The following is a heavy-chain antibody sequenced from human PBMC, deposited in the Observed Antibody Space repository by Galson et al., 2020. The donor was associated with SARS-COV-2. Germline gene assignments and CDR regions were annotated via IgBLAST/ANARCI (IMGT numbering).Heavy chain of an antibody. D-gene: IGHD6-6*01. J-gene: IGHJ4*02. CDR1: EFTFTSYT. CDR2: ISPNGDYT. CDR3: ASIEYTSSSVDY. Sequence: GGSLRLSCVASEFTFTSYTMTWVRQAPGNGLEWVSSISPNGDYTYYTDSVQGRFTISRDNSKTTLFLQMNSLRAEDTAVFYCASIEYTSSSVDYWGQGTLVTVSS. V-gene: IGHV3-23*01.